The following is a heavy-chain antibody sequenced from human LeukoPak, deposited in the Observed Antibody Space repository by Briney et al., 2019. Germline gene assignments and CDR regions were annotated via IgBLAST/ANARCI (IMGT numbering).Heavy chain of an antibody. V-gene: IGHV4-4*09. Sequence: GSTSYNPSLKSRVTIPVDTSKNQFSLRLSSVTAADTAVYYCARAGSGYSFDYWGQGTLVTVSS. D-gene: IGHD3-10*01. J-gene: IGHJ4*02. CDR3: ARAGSGYSFDY. CDR2: GST.